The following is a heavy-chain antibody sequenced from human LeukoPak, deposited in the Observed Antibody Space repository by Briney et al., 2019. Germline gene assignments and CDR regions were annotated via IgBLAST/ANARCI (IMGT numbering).Heavy chain of an antibody. CDR2: ISSSSSYI. CDR1: GFTFSSYS. Sequence: GGSLRLSCAASGFTFSSYSMNWVRQAPGKGLEWVSSISSSSSYIYYADSVKGRFTISRDNAKNSLYLQMNSLRAEDTAVYYCARGLSTESTYGMDVWGQGTTVTVSS. CDR3: ARGLSTESTYGMDV. D-gene: IGHD4-17*01. V-gene: IGHV3-21*01. J-gene: IGHJ6*02.